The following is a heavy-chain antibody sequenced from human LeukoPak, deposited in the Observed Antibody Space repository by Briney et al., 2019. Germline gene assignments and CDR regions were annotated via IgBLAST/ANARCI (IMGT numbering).Heavy chain of an antibody. V-gene: IGHV1-18*01. D-gene: IGHD3-22*01. CDR3: ARLGRDDSLEDYYGMDV. CDR2: ISAYNGNT. J-gene: IGHJ6*02. Sequence: ASVKVSCKASGYTFTSYGISWVRQAPGQGLEWMGWISAYNGNTNYAQELQGRVTMTTDTSTSTAYMELGSLRSDDTAVYYCARLGRDDSLEDYYGMDVWGQGTTVTVSS. CDR1: GYTFTSYG.